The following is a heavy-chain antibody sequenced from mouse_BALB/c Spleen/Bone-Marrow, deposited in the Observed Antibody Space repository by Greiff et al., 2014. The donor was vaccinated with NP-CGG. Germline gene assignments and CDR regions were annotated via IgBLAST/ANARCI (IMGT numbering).Heavy chain of an antibody. D-gene: IGHD2-1*01. CDR1: GYIFTDYA. CDR3: ASPIYYGSYEGFAY. CDR2: ISTYSGNT. V-gene: IGHV1-67*01. J-gene: IGHJ3*01. Sequence: VQLQQSGPELVRPGVSVKISYKGSGYIFTDYAMHWVKQSHAKSLEWIGVISTYSGNTNYNQKFKGKATMTVDKSSSTAYMELARLTSEDSAIYYCASPIYYGSYEGFAYWGQGTLVTVSA.